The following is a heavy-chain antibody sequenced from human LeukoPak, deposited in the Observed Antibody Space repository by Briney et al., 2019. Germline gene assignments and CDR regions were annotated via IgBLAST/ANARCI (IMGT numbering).Heavy chain of an antibody. CDR2: ISGSGGST. V-gene: IGHV3-23*01. Sequence: GGSLRLSCAASGFTFSSYAMTWVRQAPGKGLEWVSAISGSGGSTYYADSVKGRFTISRDNSKNTLYLQMNSLRAEDTAVYYCAKDPGSSSWHRANWFDPWGQGTLVTVSS. J-gene: IGHJ5*02. CDR3: AKDPGSSSWHRANWFDP. CDR1: GFTFSSYA. D-gene: IGHD6-13*01.